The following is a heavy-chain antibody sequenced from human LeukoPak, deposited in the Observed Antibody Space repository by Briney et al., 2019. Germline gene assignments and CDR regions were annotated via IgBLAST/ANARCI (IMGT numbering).Heavy chain of an antibody. CDR1: GYTLPCYF. J-gene: IGHJ4*02. V-gene: IGHV1-46*01. Sequence: ASVKVSCKASGYTLPCYFMHWVRQAPGQGLEWMGIINPTGGSTTYAQKFQGRVTMTRDTSTSTVYMELSSLRSDDTAVYYCARTAARRFDYWGQGTLVTVSS. CDR3: ARTAARRFDY. CDR2: INPTGGST. D-gene: IGHD6-6*01.